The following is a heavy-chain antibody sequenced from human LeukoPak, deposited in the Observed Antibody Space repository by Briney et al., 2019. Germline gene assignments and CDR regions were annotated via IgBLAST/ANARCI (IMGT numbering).Heavy chain of an antibody. CDR1: GFTFSSYG. CDR3: AREDSSGYYWSSYYFDY. Sequence: GGSLRLSCAASGFTFSSYGMPWVRQAPGKGLEWVAVIWYDGSNKYYADSVKGRFTISRDNSKNTLYLQMNSLRAEDTAVYYCAREDSSGYYWSSYYFDYWGQGTLVTVSS. CDR2: IWYDGSNK. J-gene: IGHJ4*02. V-gene: IGHV3-33*01. D-gene: IGHD3-22*01.